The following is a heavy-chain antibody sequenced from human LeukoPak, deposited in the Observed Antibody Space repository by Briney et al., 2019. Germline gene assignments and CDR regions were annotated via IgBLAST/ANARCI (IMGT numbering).Heavy chain of an antibody. D-gene: IGHD2-2*01. J-gene: IGHJ3*02. CDR3: ASRYCSSTSCPTGAFDI. V-gene: IGHV4-30-2*05. CDR1: GGSISSGGYS. CDR2: IYYSGST. Sequence: PSETLSLTCAVSGGSISSGGYSWSWIRQPPGKGLEWIGYIYYSGSTYYNPSLKSRVTISVDTSKNQFSLKLSSVTAADTAVYYCASRYCSSTSCPTGAFDIWGQGTMVTVSS.